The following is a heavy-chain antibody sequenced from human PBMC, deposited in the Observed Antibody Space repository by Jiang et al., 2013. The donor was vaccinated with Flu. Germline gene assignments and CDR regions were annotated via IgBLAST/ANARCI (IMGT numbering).Heavy chain of an antibody. CDR3: ATPGGYCSGGNCYLPGY. CDR2: IYPGDSRT. J-gene: IGHJ4*02. Sequence: SLKISCEGSGYTFSDFWIAWVRQMPGKGLEWMGIIYPGDSRTRYNPSFQGQVTMSADKSISTAYLQWSSLKASDTAMYYCATPGGYCSGGNCYLPGYWGQGTLVTVSS. V-gene: IGHV5-51*01. CDR1: GYTFSDFW. D-gene: IGHD2-15*01.